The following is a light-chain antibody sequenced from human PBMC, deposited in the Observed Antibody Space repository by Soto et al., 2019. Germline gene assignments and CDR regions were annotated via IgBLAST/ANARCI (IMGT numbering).Light chain of an antibody. CDR1: SSDVGSYNL. V-gene: IGLV2-23*02. CDR3: CSYAGSSSSWV. Sequence: QSVLTQPASVSGSPGQSITISCTGTSSDVGSYNLVSWYQQHPRKAPKLMIYEVSKRPSGVSNRFSGSKSGNTASLTISGLQAEDEADYYCCSYAGSSSSWVFGGGTKLTVL. CDR2: EVS. J-gene: IGLJ3*02.